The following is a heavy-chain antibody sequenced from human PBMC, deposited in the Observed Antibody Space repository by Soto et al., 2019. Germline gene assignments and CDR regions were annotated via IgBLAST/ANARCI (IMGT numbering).Heavy chain of an antibody. J-gene: IGHJ5*02. V-gene: IGHV4-4*07. CDR1: GGAITSYY. Sequence: SETLSLTCPVSGGAITSYYWTWIRPPAGKGLEWIGRIYSSGSTKYNPSLQSRISMSLDTSKNQFSLTLASVTAADTAVYYCARGQRFSDWFDPWGQGTLVTVSS. CDR3: ARGQRFSDWFDP. CDR2: IYSSGST. D-gene: IGHD3-3*01.